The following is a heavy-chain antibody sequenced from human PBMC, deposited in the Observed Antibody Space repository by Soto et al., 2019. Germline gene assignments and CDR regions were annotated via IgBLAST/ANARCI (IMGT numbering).Heavy chain of an antibody. CDR2: INPSGGST. CDR1: GYTFTSYY. Sequence: QVQLVQSGAEVKKPGASVKVSCKASGYTFTSYYMHWVRQAPGQGLESMGIINPSGGSTCYAQKFQGRVTMTRDTSTSTGYMELSSLRSEDTAVYYCARTVTVDPNYYGMDVWGQGTTVTVSS. V-gene: IGHV1-46*01. CDR3: ARTVTVDPNYYGMDV. J-gene: IGHJ6*02. D-gene: IGHD4-17*01.